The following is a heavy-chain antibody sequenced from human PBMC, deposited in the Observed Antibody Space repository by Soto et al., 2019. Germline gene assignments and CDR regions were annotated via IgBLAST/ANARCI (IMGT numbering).Heavy chain of an antibody. V-gene: IGHV1-69*08. CDR3: AREGLRGYDILTGSYYYGMDV. D-gene: IGHD3-9*01. Sequence: QVQLVQSGAEVKKPGSSVKVSCKASGGTFSSYTISWVRQAPGQGLEWMGRIIPILGIANYAQKFQGRVTITADKSTSTAYMELSSLRSEDTAVYYCAREGLRGYDILTGSYYYGMDVWGQGTTVTVSS. CDR1: GGTFSSYT. CDR2: IIPILGIA. J-gene: IGHJ6*02.